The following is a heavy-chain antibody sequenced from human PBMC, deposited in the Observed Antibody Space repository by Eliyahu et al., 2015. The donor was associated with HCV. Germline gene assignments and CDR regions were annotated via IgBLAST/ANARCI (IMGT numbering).Heavy chain of an antibody. V-gene: IGHV4-59*01. J-gene: IGHJ4*02. D-gene: IGHD3-3*01. CDR3: ARGVQGSYYDFWSGYPPPHFDY. Sequence: QVQLQESGPGLVKPSETLSLTCTVSGGSISSXYWXXXRQPPGKGLEWIGYIYYSGSTNYNXSLKSRVTISVDTSKNQFSLKLSSVTAADTAVYYCARGVQGSYYDFWSGYPPPHFDYWGQGTLVTVSS. CDR2: IYYSGST. CDR1: GGSISSXY.